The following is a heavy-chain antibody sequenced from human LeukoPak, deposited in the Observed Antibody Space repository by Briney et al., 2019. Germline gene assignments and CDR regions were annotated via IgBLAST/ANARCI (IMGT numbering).Heavy chain of an antibody. CDR1: GFTFSSYG. CDR2: IRYDGSNK. D-gene: IGHD6-6*01. J-gene: IGHJ4*02. Sequence: GGSLRLSCAASGFTFSSYGMHWVRQAPGKGLEWVAFIRYDGSNKYYADSVKGRFTISRDNSKNTLYLRMNSLRSEDTAVYYCARDWGTSSLYLVSWGQGTLVTVSS. V-gene: IGHV3-30*02. CDR3: ARDWGTSSLYLVS.